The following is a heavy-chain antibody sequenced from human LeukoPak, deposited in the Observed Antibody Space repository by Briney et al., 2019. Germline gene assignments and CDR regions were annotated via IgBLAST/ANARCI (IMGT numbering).Heavy chain of an antibody. J-gene: IGHJ6*02. V-gene: IGHV4-59*01. CDR1: GGSISSYY. D-gene: IGHD3-10*01. Sequence: PSETLSLTCTVSGGSISSYYRSWIRQPPGKGLEWIGYIYYSGSTNYNPSLKSRVTISVDTSKNQFSLKLSSVTAADTAVYYCARVIGFGELFYYYYGMDVWGQGTTVTVSS. CDR3: ARVIGFGELFYYYYGMDV. CDR2: IYYSGST.